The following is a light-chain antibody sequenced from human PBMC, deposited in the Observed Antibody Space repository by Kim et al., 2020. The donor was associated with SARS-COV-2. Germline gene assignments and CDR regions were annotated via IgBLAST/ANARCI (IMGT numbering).Light chain of an antibody. V-gene: IGLV3-1*01. CDR1: KLGSNY. CDR3: QAWDSSTEV. J-gene: IGLJ1*01. CDR2: QDS. Sequence: SVSPGRPASITCSGDKLGSNYACWYQKKPGQSPVLVIYQDSKRPSGIPERFSGSNSGNTATLTISGTQAMDEADYYCQAWDSSTEVFGTGTKVTVL.